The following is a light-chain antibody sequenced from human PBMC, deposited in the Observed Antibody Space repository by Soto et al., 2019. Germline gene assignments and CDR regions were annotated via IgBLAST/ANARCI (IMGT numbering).Light chain of an antibody. CDR1: QSVSSSY. CDR3: QRYGSSPLT. CDR2: GAS. Sequence: EIVFTQSPGTLSLSPGERATLSCRASQSVSSSYLAWYQQKPGQAPRLLIYGASSRATGIPDRFSGSGSGTDFTLTISRLEPEDFAVYYCQRYGSSPLTFGQGTKV. V-gene: IGKV3-20*01. J-gene: IGKJ1*01.